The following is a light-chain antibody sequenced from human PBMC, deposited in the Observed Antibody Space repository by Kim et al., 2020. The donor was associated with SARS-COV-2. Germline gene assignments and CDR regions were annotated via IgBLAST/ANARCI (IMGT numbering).Light chain of an antibody. CDR1: QSVDTN. Sequence: VSHGEKAPLSCRASQSVDTNLAWYQQMPGQTPRLLIYGASTRATGIPARFSGSGSGTEFTLSISSLQSEDFAVYYCQQYDSWPLTFGQGTKVDIK. V-gene: IGKV3-15*01. CDR3: QQYDSWPLT. J-gene: IGKJ1*01. CDR2: GAS.